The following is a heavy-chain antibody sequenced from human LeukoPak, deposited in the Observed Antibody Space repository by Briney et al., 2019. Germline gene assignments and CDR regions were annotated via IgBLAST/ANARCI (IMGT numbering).Heavy chain of an antibody. D-gene: IGHD3-22*01. V-gene: IGHV1-69*04. J-gene: IGHJ4*02. CDR3: AIQYYYDSSGYPPAYY. CDR1: GDTFTSYA. Sequence: SVKVSCKASGDTFTSYAISWVRQAPGQGLEWMGRIIPILGIANYTQKFQGRVTITADKSTSTAYMELSSLRSEDTAVYYCAIQYYYDSSGYPPAYYWGQGTLVTVSS. CDR2: IIPILGIA.